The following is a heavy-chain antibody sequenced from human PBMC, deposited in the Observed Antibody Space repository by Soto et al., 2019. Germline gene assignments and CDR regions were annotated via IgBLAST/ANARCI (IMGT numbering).Heavy chain of an antibody. CDR3: ARGMPGTGSSNWFDP. CDR2: INPNSGGT. CDR1: GYTFTGYY. Sequence: GPSVKVSCKASGYTFTGYYMHWVRQAPGQGLEWMGWINPNSGGTNYAQKFQGWVTMTRDTSISTAYMELSRLRSADKAVYYGARGMPGTGSSNWFDPWGQGTLVTVSS. V-gene: IGHV1-2*04. D-gene: IGHD3-10*01. J-gene: IGHJ5*02.